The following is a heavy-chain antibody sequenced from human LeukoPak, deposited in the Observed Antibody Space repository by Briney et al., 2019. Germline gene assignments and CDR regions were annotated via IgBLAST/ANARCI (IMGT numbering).Heavy chain of an antibody. CDR1: GFTVTTYW. D-gene: IGHD3-10*01. Sequence: QSGGSLRLSCAASGFTVTTYWMSWVRQAQGKGLEWVANINQDGTEKYYVESVKGRFTISRDNGKNSLDLQMNSLRVEDTAVYYCAKLAKYFYGAETFYFFEHWGQGTPVTASS. J-gene: IGHJ4*02. CDR2: INQDGTEK. CDR3: AKLAKYFYGAETFYFFEH. V-gene: IGHV3-7*01.